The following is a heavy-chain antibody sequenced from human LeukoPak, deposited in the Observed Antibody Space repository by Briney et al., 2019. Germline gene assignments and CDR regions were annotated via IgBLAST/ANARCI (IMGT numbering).Heavy chain of an antibody. CDR1: GFTVSSNC. Sequence: PGGSLRLSCAASGFTVSSNCMSWVRQAPGKGLEWVPAIYSGGSTYYADSVKGRFTISRDNSKNTLYLQMNSLRAEDTAVYYCARDRDGYNPDYWGQGTLVTVSS. CDR3: ARDRDGYNPDY. D-gene: IGHD5-24*01. CDR2: IYSGGST. V-gene: IGHV3-53*01. J-gene: IGHJ4*02.